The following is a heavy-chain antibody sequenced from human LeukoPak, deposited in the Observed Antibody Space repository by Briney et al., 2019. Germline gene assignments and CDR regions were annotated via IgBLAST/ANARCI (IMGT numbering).Heavy chain of an antibody. J-gene: IGHJ4*02. CDR3: AIVAAGGSYYFDY. CDR1: GYTFTSYA. D-gene: IGHD6-19*01. Sequence: ASVKVSCKASGYTFTSYAMHWVRQAPGQRLEWMGWINAGNGNTKYSQKFQGRVTITRDTSASTAYMELSSLRSEDTAVHYCAIVAAGGSYYFDYWGQGTLVTVSS. CDR2: INAGNGNT. V-gene: IGHV1-3*01.